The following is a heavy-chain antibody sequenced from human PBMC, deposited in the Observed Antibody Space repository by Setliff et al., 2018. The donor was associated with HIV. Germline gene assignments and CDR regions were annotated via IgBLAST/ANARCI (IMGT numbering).Heavy chain of an antibody. CDR1: GYTFTGYY. J-gene: IGHJ3*02. CDR3: ARKRGRGATTWSYDAFDI. Sequence: ASVKVSCKASGYTFTGYYMHWVRQAPGQGLEWMGRINPNSGGTNYAQKLQGRVTMTRDTSISTAYMELSRLRSDDTAVYYCARKRGRGATTWSYDAFDIWGQGTMVTVSS. V-gene: IGHV1-2*06. D-gene: IGHD1-26*01. CDR2: INPNSGGT.